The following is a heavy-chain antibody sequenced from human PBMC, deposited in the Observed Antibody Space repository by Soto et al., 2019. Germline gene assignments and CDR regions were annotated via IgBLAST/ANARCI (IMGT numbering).Heavy chain of an antibody. CDR3: AKDYEPLLKYYYYGMDV. J-gene: IGHJ6*02. D-gene: IGHD3-16*01. V-gene: IGHV3-30*18. CDR1: GFTFSSYG. Sequence: GGSLRLSCAASGFTFSSYGMHWVRQAPGKGLEWVAVISYDGSNKYYADSVKGRFTISRDNSKNTLYLQMNSLRAEDTAVYYCAKDYEPLLKYYYYGMDVWGQGTTVTVSS. CDR2: ISYDGSNK.